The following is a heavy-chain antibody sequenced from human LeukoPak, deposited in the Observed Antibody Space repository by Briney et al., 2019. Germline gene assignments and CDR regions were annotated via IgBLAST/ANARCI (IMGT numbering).Heavy chain of an antibody. Sequence: SETLSLTCTVSGGSISSSRYYWGWIRQPPGKGLEWIGYIYYSGSTNYNPSLKSRVTISVDTSKNQFSLKLSSVTAADTAVYYCAREGDRDYGGNFDPWGQGTLVTVSS. J-gene: IGHJ5*02. CDR3: AREGDRDYGGNFDP. CDR1: GGSISSSRYY. V-gene: IGHV4-61*01. D-gene: IGHD4-23*01. CDR2: IYYSGST.